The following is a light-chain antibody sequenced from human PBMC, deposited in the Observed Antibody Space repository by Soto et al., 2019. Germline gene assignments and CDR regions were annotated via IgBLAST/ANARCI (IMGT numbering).Light chain of an antibody. J-gene: IGLJ2*01. V-gene: IGLV1-40*01. CDR1: SSNIGAGYD. CDR2: GNS. Sequence: QSVLTQPPSVSGAPGQRVTIPWTESSSNIGAGYDVHWYQQLPGTAPKLLIYGNSNRPSGVPDRFSGSKSGTSASLAVTGLQAEDEADYYCQSYDSSLSGSVVFGGGTKLTVL. CDR3: QSYDSSLSGSVV.